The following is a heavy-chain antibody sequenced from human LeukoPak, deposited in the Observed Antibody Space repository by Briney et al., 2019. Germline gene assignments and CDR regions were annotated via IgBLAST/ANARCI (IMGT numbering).Heavy chain of an antibody. CDR2: IYYSGST. CDR1: GGSISSYY. CDR3: ARRITIFGVVDY. D-gene: IGHD3-3*01. J-gene: IGHJ4*02. V-gene: IGHV4-59*01. Sequence: SETLSLTSAVSGGSISSYYWSWIRQPPGKGLEWIGYIYYSGSTNYNPSLKSRVTISVDTSKNQFSLKLSSVTAADTAVYYCARRITIFGVVDYWGQGTLVTVSS.